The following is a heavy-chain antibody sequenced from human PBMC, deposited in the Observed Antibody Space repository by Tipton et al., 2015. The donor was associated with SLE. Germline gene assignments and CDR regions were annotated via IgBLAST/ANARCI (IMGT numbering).Heavy chain of an antibody. Sequence: TLSLTCSVSGASMSHDQTWWTWTRQRPGKGLEWIGYIHHSGITYYAPSLQSRLSMSLDASKSQFSLTLASATAADTAVYFCARDAGLYELIDVWGQGILVTVS. D-gene: IGHD2-8*01. CDR2: IHHSGIT. J-gene: IGHJ4*02. CDR1: GASMSHDQTW. V-gene: IGHV4-30-4*01. CDR3: ARDAGLYELIDV.